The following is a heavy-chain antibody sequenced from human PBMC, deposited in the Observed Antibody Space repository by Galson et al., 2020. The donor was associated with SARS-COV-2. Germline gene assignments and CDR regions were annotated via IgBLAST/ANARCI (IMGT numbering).Heavy chain of an antibody. CDR2: ISAYNGNT. D-gene: IGHD3-10*01. V-gene: IGHV1-18*01. CDR3: ARLWYYYGSGSFPVDYYYYYGMDV. Sequence: ASVKVSCKASGYTFTSYGISWVRQAPGQGLEWMGWISAYNGNTNYAQKLQGRVTMTTDTSTSTAYMELRSLRSDDTAVYYCARLWYYYGSGSFPVDYYYYYGMDVWGQGTTVTVSS. J-gene: IGHJ6*02. CDR1: GYTFTSYG.